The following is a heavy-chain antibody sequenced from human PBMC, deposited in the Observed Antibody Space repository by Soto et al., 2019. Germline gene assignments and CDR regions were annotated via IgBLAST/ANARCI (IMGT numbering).Heavy chain of an antibody. V-gene: IGHV1-8*01. J-gene: IGHJ6*03. CDR1: GYTFTSYD. D-gene: IGHD3-3*01. CDR3: ARGSFTYYDFWSGRTNYSYYMDF. CDR2: MNPNSGNT. Sequence: GASVKVSCKASGYTFTSYDINWVRQATGQGLEWMGWMNPNSGNTGYAQKFQGRVTMTRNTSISTAYMELSSLRSEDTAVYYCARGSFTYYDFWSGRTNYSYYMDFWGKGTMVTVSS.